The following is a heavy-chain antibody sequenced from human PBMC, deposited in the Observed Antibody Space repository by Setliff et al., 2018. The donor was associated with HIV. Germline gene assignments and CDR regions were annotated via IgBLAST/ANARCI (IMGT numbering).Heavy chain of an antibody. CDR3: ARVVDRDYDFWSAYEY. CDR2: IIPKSGET. V-gene: IGHV1-2*02. CDR1: SYTFTRYG. D-gene: IGHD3-3*01. J-gene: IGHJ4*02. Sequence: ASVKVSCKASSYTFTRYGISWVRQAPGQGLEWMGWIIPKSGETSYAEKFRGRVTMTRDTSLSTAYMELSWLTSDDTAVYYCARVVDRDYDFWSAYEYWGQGTMVTSPQ.